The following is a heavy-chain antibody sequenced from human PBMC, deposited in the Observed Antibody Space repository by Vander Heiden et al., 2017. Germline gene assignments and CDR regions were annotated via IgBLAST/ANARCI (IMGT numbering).Heavy chain of an antibody. Sequence: QLQLQESGPGLVKPSETPSLTCSVSGGPISSSSYVWGWSRQPPGKGLEWIGSIYYSGSTYYNPSLKSRVTISVDTSKNQISLKLSSVTAADTAVYYCARPRGSGYCYFDNWGQGTLVTVSS. D-gene: IGHD3-22*01. V-gene: IGHV4-39*01. CDR2: IYYSGST. J-gene: IGHJ4*02. CDR1: GGPISSSSYV. CDR3: ARPRGSGYCYFDN.